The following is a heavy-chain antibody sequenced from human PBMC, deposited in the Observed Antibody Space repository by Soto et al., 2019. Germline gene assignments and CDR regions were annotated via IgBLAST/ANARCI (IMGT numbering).Heavy chain of an antibody. D-gene: IGHD3-22*01. J-gene: IGHJ4*02. CDR2: IYHSGGP. CDR3: ARDSRSGYYLEY. Sequence: HLQLQESGSGLVKPSQTLFLTCTVSGDSISNGGYSWNWIRQPPGKGLEWIGYIYHSGGPAFNPSLKSRVTITVDSSNNQFSLKLRSVTAADTAVYYCARDSRSGYYLEYWGQGTLITVSS. CDR1: GDSISNGGYS. V-gene: IGHV4-30-2*01.